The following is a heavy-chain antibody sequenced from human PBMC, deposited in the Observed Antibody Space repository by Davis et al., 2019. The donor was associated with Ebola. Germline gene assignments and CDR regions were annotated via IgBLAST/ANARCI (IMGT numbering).Heavy chain of an antibody. CDR3: ARDGYYYGSGSWYYGMDV. J-gene: IGHJ6*02. CDR1: GFTFSSYA. D-gene: IGHD3-10*01. V-gene: IGHV3-23*01. CDR2: ISGSGGST. Sequence: GESLKISCAASGFTFSSYAMSWVRQAPGKGLEWVSAISGSGGSTYYADSVKGRFTISRDNSKNTLYLQMNSLRAEDTAVYYCARDGYYYGSGSWYYGMDVWGQGTTVTVSS.